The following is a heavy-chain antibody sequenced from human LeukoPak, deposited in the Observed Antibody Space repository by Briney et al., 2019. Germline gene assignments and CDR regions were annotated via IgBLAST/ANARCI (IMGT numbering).Heavy chain of an antibody. CDR3: ARGPGGKGPYYFDY. V-gene: IGHV4-31*03. Sequence: SETLSLTCTVSGGSMSNSGYYWSWFRQHPGKGLEWIGYIHYSGSTYYSPSLKSRLTISIDTSKNHFPLRLSSVTAADTAVYYCARGPGGKGPYYFDYWGQGTLVTVSS. D-gene: IGHD4-23*01. CDR1: GGSMSNSGYY. J-gene: IGHJ4*02. CDR2: IHYSGST.